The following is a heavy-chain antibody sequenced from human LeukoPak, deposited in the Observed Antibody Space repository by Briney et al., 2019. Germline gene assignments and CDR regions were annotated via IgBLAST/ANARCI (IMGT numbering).Heavy chain of an antibody. D-gene: IGHD6-13*01. CDR1: GGSISSYY. V-gene: IGHV4-59*01. J-gene: IGHJ4*02. CDR3: ARGKVGQQLVAYPDY. Sequence: PSETLSLTCTVSGGSISSYYWSWIRQPPGRGLEWIGYIYYSGSTNYNPSLKSRVTISVDTSKNQFSLKLSSVTAADTAVYYRARGKVGQQLVAYPDYWGQGTLVTVSS. CDR2: IYYSGST.